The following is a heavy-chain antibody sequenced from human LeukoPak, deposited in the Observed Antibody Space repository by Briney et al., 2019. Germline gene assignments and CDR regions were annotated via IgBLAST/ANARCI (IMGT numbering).Heavy chain of an antibody. V-gene: IGHV3-48*03. D-gene: IGHD3-22*01. Sequence: GGSLRLSCAASGFTFRSYEMNWVRQAPGKGLEWVSYISSSGSTTYYADSVKGRFTISRDNAKNSLYLQMNSLRAEDTAVYYCARGNSGYYLADYWGQGTLVTVSS. CDR2: ISSSGSTT. CDR3: ARGNSGYYLADY. CDR1: GFTFRSYE. J-gene: IGHJ4*02.